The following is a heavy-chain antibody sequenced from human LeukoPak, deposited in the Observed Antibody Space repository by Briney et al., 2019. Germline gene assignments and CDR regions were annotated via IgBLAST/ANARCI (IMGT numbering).Heavy chain of an antibody. CDR2: INSDGGST. J-gene: IGHJ4*02. CDR3: VRDIGAVAGTDDY. V-gene: IGHV3-74*01. CDR1: GFTFSSYW. Sequence: QTGGSLRLSCAASGFTFSSYWMHWVRQAPGKGLVWVSRINSDGGSTTYADSVKGRFTISRDNAKKTLYLQMNSLRVEDTAVYYCVRDIGAVAGTDDYWGQGTLVTVSS. D-gene: IGHD6-19*01.